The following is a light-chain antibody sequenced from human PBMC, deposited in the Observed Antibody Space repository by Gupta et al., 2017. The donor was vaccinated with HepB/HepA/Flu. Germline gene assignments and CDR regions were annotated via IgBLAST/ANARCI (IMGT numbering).Light chain of an antibody. V-gene: IGLV1-40*01. CDR3: QSYDSSLSGLV. J-gene: IGLJ1*01. Sequence: QSVLTQPPSVSGAPGKRVTISCTGRSSNIGAGYDVHWYQQLPGTAPNLLIYGNSNRPSGVPDRFSGSKSDTSASLAITGLQAEDEADYYCQSYDSSLSGLVFGTGTKVTVL. CDR1: SSNIGAGYD. CDR2: GNS.